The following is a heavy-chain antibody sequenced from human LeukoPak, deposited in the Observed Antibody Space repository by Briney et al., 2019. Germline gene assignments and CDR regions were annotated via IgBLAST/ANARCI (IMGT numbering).Heavy chain of an antibody. J-gene: IGHJ6*02. CDR1: GYTFTGYY. CDR2: INPNSGGT. CDR3: ARDHCSANSCYEDYYNGVDV. D-gene: IGHD2-2*01. V-gene: IGHV1-2*02. Sequence: GASVKVSFKASGYTFTGYYLQWVRQAPGQGLEWMGWINPNSGGTEYAQTFQGRVTMTRDMSISTAYMELSRLRSDDTAVYYCARDHCSANSCYEDYYNGVDVWGQGTTVTVSS.